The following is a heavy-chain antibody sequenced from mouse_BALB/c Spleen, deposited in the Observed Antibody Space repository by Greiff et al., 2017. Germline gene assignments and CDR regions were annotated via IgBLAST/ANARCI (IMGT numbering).Heavy chain of an antibody. V-gene: IGHV2-6-7*01. CDR1: GFSLTGYG. CDR3: ARGPRYGSSYGGAMDY. CDR2: IWGDGST. D-gene: IGHD1-1*01. Sequence: VMLVESGPGLVAPSQSLSITCTVSGFSLTGYGVNWVRQPPGKGLEWLGMIWGDGSTDYNSALKSRLSISKDNSKSQVFLKMNSLQTDDTARYYCARGPRYGSSYGGAMDYWGQGTSVTVSS. J-gene: IGHJ4*01.